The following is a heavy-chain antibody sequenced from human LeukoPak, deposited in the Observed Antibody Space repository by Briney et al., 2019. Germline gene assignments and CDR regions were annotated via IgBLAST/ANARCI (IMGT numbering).Heavy chain of an antibody. CDR1: GFTFSSYG. V-gene: IGHV3-30*18. Sequence: GGSLRLSCAASGFTFSSYGMHWVRQAPGKGLEWVAVISYDGSNKYYADSVKGRFAISRDNAKNSLYLRMNSLRAEDTALYYCAKDTLHVDTAMVFEAFDIWGQGTMVTVSS. D-gene: IGHD5-18*01. CDR3: AKDTLHVDTAMVFEAFDI. J-gene: IGHJ3*02. CDR2: ISYDGSNK.